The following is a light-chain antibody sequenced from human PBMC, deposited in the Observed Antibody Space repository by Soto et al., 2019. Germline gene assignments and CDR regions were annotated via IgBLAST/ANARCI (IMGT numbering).Light chain of an antibody. J-gene: IGLJ1*01. CDR3: FSFTTDWTHV. Sequence: QSALTQPASVSGSPGQSITMSCTGTSSDVGAYNYVSWFQQHPGKAPTLIISEVSNRPSGVSNRFSGSKSGNAASLTISGLQAEDEADYFCFSFTTDWTHVFGTGTKLTVL. CDR2: EVS. V-gene: IGLV2-14*01. CDR1: SSDVGAYNY.